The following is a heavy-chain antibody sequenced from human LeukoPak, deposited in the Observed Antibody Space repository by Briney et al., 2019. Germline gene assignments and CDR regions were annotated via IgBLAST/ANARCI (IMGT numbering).Heavy chain of an antibody. D-gene: IGHD5-18*01. Sequence: GGSLRLSCAASGFTFSSYAMHWVRQAPGKGLEWVAVISYDGSNKYYADSVKGRFTISRDNSKNTLYLQMNSLRAEDTAVYYCARDISRYSYRGQDYWGQGTLVTVSS. J-gene: IGHJ4*02. CDR1: GFTFSSYA. CDR3: ARDISRYSYRGQDY. CDR2: ISYDGSNK. V-gene: IGHV3-30-3*01.